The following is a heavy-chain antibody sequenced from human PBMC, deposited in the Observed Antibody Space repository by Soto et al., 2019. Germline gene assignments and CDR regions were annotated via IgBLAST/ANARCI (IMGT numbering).Heavy chain of an antibody. CDR2: IYTSVST. CDR1: GGSISSYY. Sequence: APLPLTGTVSGGSISSYYWSWIRPPAGKGLEWIGRIYTSVSTNYNPSLKSRVTMSVDTSKNQFSLKLSSVTAADTAVYYCARGWWFGEFWFDPWGQGTLVTVSS. J-gene: IGHJ5*02. CDR3: ARGWWFGEFWFDP. D-gene: IGHD3-10*01. V-gene: IGHV4-4*07.